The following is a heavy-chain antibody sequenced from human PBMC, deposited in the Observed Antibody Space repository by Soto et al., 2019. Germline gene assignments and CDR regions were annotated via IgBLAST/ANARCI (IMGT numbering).Heavy chain of an antibody. CDR3: ARAVAAASDY. CDR2: ISSSSTYI. CDR1: GFTFSSYS. Sequence: EVQLVESGGGLVKPGGSLGLSCAASGFTFSSYSMNWVRQAPGKGLEWVSSISSSSTYIYYADSVKGRFTISRDNAKNSLYVQMNSLRAEDTAVYYCARAVAAASDYWGQGTLVTVSS. J-gene: IGHJ4*02. V-gene: IGHV3-21*01. D-gene: IGHD6-13*01.